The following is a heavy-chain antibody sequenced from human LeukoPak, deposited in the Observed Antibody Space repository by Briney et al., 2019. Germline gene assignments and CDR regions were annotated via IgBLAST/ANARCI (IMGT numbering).Heavy chain of an antibody. Sequence: GASVKVSCKASGGTFSSYAISWVRQAPGQGLEWMGRIIPILGIANYAQKFQGRVTITADKSTSTAYMKLSSLRSEDTAVYYCVRDNGPLTVVVAPKNWFDPWGQGTLVTVSS. V-gene: IGHV1-69*04. J-gene: IGHJ5*02. CDR3: VRDNGPLTVVVAPKNWFDP. CDR2: IIPILGIA. D-gene: IGHD2-15*01. CDR1: GGTFSSYA.